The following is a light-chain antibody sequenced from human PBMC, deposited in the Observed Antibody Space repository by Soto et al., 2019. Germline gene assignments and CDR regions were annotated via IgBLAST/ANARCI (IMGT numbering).Light chain of an antibody. V-gene: IGKV3-20*01. CDR3: QQYATSPWT. J-gene: IGKJ1*01. CDR1: QSVTNSY. CDR2: GAS. Sequence: EIMLTQSPGTQSLSPGERATLSCRASQSVTNSYLAWYQQKPGQAPRLLIHGASSRAGGVPDRVSGSGSGTAFTLTISRLEPEDFALYYCQQYATSPWTFGQGTKVEI.